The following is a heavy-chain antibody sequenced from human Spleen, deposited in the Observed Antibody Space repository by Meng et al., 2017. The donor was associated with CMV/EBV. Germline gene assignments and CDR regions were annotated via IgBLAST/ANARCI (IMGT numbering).Heavy chain of an antibody. J-gene: IGHJ4*02. D-gene: IGHD2-8*01. CDR1: GFTFSTYW. CDR3: ARFLYANRLDY. CDR2: INGDGSAT. Sequence: SCAASGFTFSTYWMHWVRQAPGKGLVWVSRINGDGSATKYADSVKGRFTISRDNAKNTLYLQMNSLRAEDTAVYYCARFLYANRLDYWGQGTLVTVSS. V-gene: IGHV3-74*01.